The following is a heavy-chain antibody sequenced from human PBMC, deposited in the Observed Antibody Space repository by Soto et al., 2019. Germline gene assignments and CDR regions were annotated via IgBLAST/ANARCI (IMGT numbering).Heavy chain of an antibody. D-gene: IGHD2-8*01. J-gene: IGHJ6*02. V-gene: IGHV4-30-4*01. CDR3: VRSRLMESGKDSGLDV. Sequence: QVQLQESCSGLVKPSQSLSLTCTVSGVSLNTADTWWSWIRQSPGKGLEFIGYYHSGGSTYSAASCRSRVLIAADTFNSQFSLKFSSVTVADTAVYFCVRSRLMESGKDSGLDVWGQGTTVTVSS. CDR2: YHSGGST. CDR1: GVSLNTADTW.